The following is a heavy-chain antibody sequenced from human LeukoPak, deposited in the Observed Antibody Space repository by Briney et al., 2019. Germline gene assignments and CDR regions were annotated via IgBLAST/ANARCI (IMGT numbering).Heavy chain of an antibody. D-gene: IGHD2-2*01. J-gene: IGHJ5*02. CDR3: ARGSRYCSSTSCYRRWFDP. V-gene: IGHV1-2*02. CDR2: INPSSGGT. CDR1: GYTFTGYY. Sequence: ASVKVSCKASGYTFTGYYMHWVRQAPGQGLEWMGWINPSSGGTNYAQKFQGRVTMTRDTSISTAYMELSRLRSDDTAVYYCARGSRYCSSTSCYRRWFDPWGQGTLVTVSS.